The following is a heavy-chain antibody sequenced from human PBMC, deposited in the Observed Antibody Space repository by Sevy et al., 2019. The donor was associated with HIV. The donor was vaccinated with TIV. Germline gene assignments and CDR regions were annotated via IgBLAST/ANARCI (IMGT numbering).Heavy chain of an antibody. V-gene: IGHV5-51*01. D-gene: IGHD2-15*01. CDR2: IYPGDSDA. CDR3: ARHPLHCSESGCLRGYFDY. J-gene: IGHJ4*02. CDR1: GYNFITYW. Sequence: GESLKISCKASGYNFITYWIGWVRQMPGKGLEWMGIIYPGDSDATYSPSFQGQVTISADKSINTAYLQWNSLKASDTAMYYCARHPLHCSESGCLRGYFDYWGQGTPVTVSS.